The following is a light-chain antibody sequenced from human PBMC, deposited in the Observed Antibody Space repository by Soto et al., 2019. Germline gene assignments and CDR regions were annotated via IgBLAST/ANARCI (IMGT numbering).Light chain of an antibody. CDR2: LNSDGSH. V-gene: IGLV4-69*01. CDR1: SGRSSYA. Sequence: QPVLTQSPSASASLGASVKLTCTLSSGRSSYAIAWHQQQPEKGPRYLMKLNSDGSHSKGDGIPDRFSGSSSGAERYLTISSLQSEDEADYYCHTWGTGIHVFGGGTKVTVL. J-gene: IGLJ3*02. CDR3: HTWGTGIHV.